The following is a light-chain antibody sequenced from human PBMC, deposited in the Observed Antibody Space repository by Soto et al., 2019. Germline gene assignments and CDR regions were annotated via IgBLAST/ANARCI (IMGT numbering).Light chain of an antibody. Sequence: EIVMTQSPATLSVSPGEGATLSCRASQNVYSNLAWYQQKPGQAPRLLIYGASTRATSIPARFSGSGSGTEFTLTISSLPSEDSAVYYCQQPGNWPLTFGGGTTVEIK. V-gene: IGKV3-15*01. CDR1: QNVYSN. CDR2: GAS. J-gene: IGKJ4*01. CDR3: QQPGNWPLT.